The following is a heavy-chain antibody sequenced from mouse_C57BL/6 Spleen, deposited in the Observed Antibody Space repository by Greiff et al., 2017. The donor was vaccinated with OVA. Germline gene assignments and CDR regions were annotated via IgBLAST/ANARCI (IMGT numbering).Heavy chain of an antibody. J-gene: IGHJ4*01. V-gene: IGHV1-64*01. CDR2: IHPNSGST. Sequence: VQLQQPGAELVKPGASVKLSCKASGYTFTSYWMHWVKQRPGQGLEWIGMIHPNSGSTNYNEKFKSKATLTVDKSSSTAYMQLSSLTSEDSAVYYCARDYYGSYAMDDWGQGTSVTVSS. CDR3: ARDYYGSYAMDD. CDR1: GYTFTSYW. D-gene: IGHD1-1*01.